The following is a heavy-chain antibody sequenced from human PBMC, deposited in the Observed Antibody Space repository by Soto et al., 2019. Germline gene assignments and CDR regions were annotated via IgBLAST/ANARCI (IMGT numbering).Heavy chain of an antibody. CDR3: ARRSTTPLPLYGMDV. V-gene: IGHV1-18*04. CDR2: ISAYNGNT. J-gene: IGHJ6*02. Sequence: ASVKVSCKASGYTFISYGISWVRQAPGQGLEWMGWISAYNGNTNYAQKLQGRVTMTTDTSTSTAYMELRSLRSDDTAVYYCARRSTTPLPLYGMDVWGQGTTVTVSS. D-gene: IGHD2-2*01. CDR1: GYTFISYG.